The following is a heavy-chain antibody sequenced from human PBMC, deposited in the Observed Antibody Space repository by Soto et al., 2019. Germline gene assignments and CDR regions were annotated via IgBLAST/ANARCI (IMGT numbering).Heavy chain of an antibody. Sequence: GGSLRLSCAASGITFSSYAMSWVRQAPGKGLEWVSAISGSGGSTYYADSVKGRFTIPRDNSKNTLYLQMNSLRAEDTAVYYCALVVPAARAFDPWGQGTPVTVSS. CDR2: ISGSGGST. CDR3: ALVVPAARAFDP. J-gene: IGHJ5*02. CDR1: GITFSSYA. D-gene: IGHD2-2*01. V-gene: IGHV3-23*01.